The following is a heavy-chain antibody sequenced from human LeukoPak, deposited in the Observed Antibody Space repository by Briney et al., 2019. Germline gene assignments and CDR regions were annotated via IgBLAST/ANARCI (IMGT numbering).Heavy chain of an antibody. CDR3: AKMVREFYTISYYFDY. Sequence: GGSLRLSCAVSGFTFSSYAMNWVRQAPGKGLEWVSGLSGSGAGTYYADSVKGRFTISRDNSKNTLYLQMNSLRAEDTAVYYCAKMVREFYTISYYFDYWGQGTLVTVSS. CDR1: GFTFSSYA. J-gene: IGHJ4*02. CDR2: LSGSGAGT. V-gene: IGHV3-23*01. D-gene: IGHD2-8*01.